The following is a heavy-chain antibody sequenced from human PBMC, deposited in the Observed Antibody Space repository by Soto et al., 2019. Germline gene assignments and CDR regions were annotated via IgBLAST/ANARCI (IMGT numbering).Heavy chain of an antibody. D-gene: IGHD2-21*01. CDR2: IHYSGTS. J-gene: IGHJ5*02. CDR1: GDSISSSSQY. V-gene: IGHV4-39*01. Sequence: SETLSLTCSVSGDSISSSSQYWGWIRQPPGKGLEWIGSIHYSGTSYYNPSLKSRVTIFVDTSKNQLSLKLSSVTAADTAVYYCARHWIAGSSIPWGQGTLVPVSS. CDR3: ARHWIAGSSIP.